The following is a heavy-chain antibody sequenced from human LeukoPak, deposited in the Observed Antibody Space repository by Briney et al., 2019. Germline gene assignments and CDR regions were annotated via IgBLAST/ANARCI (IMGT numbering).Heavy chain of an antibody. CDR2: IYTGGTT. Sequence: PGGSLRLSCAASEFLVSSDYMIWVRQAPGKGLEWVSVIYTGGTTYYADSVKGRFTISRDNSKNPLYLQMNSLRVEDTAVYYCASRAGPGTIDAFDIWGQGTMVTVS. J-gene: IGHJ3*02. CDR1: EFLVSSDY. D-gene: IGHD1-1*01. CDR3: ASRAGPGTIDAFDI. V-gene: IGHV3-66*01.